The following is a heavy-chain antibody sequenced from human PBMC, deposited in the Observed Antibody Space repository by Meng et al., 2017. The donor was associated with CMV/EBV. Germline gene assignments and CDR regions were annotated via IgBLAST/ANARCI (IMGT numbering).Heavy chain of an antibody. CDR3: AKDPTYCGGDCYRDY. D-gene: IGHD2-21*01. J-gene: IGHJ4*02. Sequence: GESLKISCAASGFTFSSYDMTWVRQAPGKGLEWVSVISGGGGGTYYADSVKGRFTISRDNSKNTLYLQMNGQRAEDTAVYYCAKDPTYCGGDCYRDYWGQGTLVTVSS. CDR2: ISGGGGGT. CDR1: GFTFSSYD. V-gene: IGHV3-23*01.